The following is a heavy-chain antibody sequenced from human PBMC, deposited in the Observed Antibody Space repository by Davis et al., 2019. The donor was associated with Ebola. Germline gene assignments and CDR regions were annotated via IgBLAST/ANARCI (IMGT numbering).Heavy chain of an antibody. CDR2: IKQDGSEK. Sequence: GESLKISCAASGFTFSSYWMSWVRQAPGKGLEWVANIKQDGSEKYYADSVKGRFTISRDNSKNTLYLQMNSLRAEDTAVYYCARGASGGRFDPWGQGTLVTVSS. J-gene: IGHJ5*02. V-gene: IGHV3-7*01. CDR1: GFTFSSYW. CDR3: ARGASGGRFDP. D-gene: IGHD3-10*01.